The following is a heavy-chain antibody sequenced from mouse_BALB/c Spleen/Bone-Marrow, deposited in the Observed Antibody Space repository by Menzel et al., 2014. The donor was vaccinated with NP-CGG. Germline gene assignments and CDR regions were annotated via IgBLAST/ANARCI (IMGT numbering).Heavy chain of an antibody. CDR1: GFTFTDYY. V-gene: IGHV7-3*02. Sequence: EVKLVESGGGLVQPGNSLRLSCATSGFTFTDYYMTWVRQXPGKALEWLAFIRNKPNGYTTEYSPSVKVRFTISRANSQSILYLQMNTLRAEDSATYYCAXXXXXXXXXYWGQGTLVTXSA. J-gene: IGHJ3*01. CDR3: AXXXXXXXXXY. CDR2: IRNKPNGYTT.